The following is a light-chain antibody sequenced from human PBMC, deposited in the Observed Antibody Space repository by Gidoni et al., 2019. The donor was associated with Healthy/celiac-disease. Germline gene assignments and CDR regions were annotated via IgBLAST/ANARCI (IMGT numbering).Light chain of an antibody. J-gene: IGLJ2*01. CDR3: QAWDSSTRDVV. V-gene: IGLV3-1*01. CDR2: QDS. Sequence: SYELTQPPSVSVSPGQTASITCSGDKLGDKYACWYQQKPGQSPVLVIYQDSKRPSGIPERFSGSNSGNTATLTISGTQAMDEADYYCQAWDSSTRDVVFGGGTKLT. CDR1: KLGDKY.